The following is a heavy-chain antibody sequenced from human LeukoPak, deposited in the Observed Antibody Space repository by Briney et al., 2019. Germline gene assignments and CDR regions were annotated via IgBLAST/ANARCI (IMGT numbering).Heavy chain of an antibody. J-gene: IGHJ4*02. CDR3: ARGQDCSGGSCYFDY. V-gene: IGHV3-21*01. CDR2: ISISSTYI. Sequence: GGSLRLSCADSGFTFRSYDMNWVRQALGKGLEWVSFISISSTYIYYADSVKGRFIISRDNDKKSLYLQMNSLRAEDTAVYYCARGQDCSGGSCYFDYWGQGTLVTVSS. CDR1: GFTFRSYD. D-gene: IGHD2-15*01.